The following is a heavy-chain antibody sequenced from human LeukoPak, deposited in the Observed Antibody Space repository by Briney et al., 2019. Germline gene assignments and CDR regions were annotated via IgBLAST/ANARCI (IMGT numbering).Heavy chain of an antibody. Sequence: PGGSLRLSCAASGFTFSSHSMNWVRQAPGKGLEWVSSISSSSYIYYADSVKGRFTISRDNAKNSLFLQMNSLRAEDTAVYYCARGQENYGYTFDYWGQGTLVTVSS. V-gene: IGHV3-21*01. J-gene: IGHJ4*02. D-gene: IGHD1-7*01. CDR3: ARGQENYGYTFDY. CDR1: GFTFSSHS. CDR2: ISSSSYI.